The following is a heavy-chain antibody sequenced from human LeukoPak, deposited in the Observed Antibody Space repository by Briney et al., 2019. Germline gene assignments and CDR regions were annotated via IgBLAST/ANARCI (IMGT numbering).Heavy chain of an antibody. V-gene: IGHV1-2*02. D-gene: IGHD2-15*01. CDR1: GYTFTGYY. Sequence: ASVKVSCKASGYTFTGYYMHWVRQAPGQGLEWMGWINPNSGGTNYAQKFQGRVTMTEDTSTDTAYMELSSLRSEDTAVYYCATAWLLPLPGGGNWFDPWGQGTLVTVSS. CDR2: INPNSGGT. J-gene: IGHJ5*02. CDR3: ATAWLLPLPGGGNWFDP.